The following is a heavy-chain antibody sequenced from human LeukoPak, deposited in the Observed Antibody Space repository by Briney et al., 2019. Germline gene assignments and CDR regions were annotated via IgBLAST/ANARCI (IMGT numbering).Heavy chain of an antibody. Sequence: GGSLRPSCAASGFTFSLYTMHWVRQAPGKGLECVSVISGDGDNTYYANSVKGRFTISRDNSKNTLYLEMGSLRVEDRAVYYCARDAAYVTFDYWGQGTLVTVSS. CDR1: GFTFSLYT. CDR3: ARDAAYVTFDY. CDR2: ISGDGDNT. V-gene: IGHV3-64*01. J-gene: IGHJ4*02. D-gene: IGHD2-21*01.